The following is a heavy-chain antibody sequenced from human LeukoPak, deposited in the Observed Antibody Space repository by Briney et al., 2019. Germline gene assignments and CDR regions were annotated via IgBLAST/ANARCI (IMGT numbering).Heavy chain of an antibody. Sequence: KPGGSLRLSCAASGFTFSDYYMSWIRQAPGKGLEWVSYISSSGSTIYYADSVKGRFTISRDNSKNTLYLQTDSLRAEDTAVYYCAIGHYPDASCAGDCYYSYWGQGTLVTVSS. CDR1: GFTFSDYY. V-gene: IGHV3-11*01. CDR2: ISSSGSTI. CDR3: AIGHYPDASCAGDCYYSY. D-gene: IGHD2-21*02. J-gene: IGHJ4*02.